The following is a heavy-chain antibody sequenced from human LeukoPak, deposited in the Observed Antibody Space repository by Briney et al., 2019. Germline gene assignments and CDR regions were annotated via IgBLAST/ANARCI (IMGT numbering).Heavy chain of an antibody. CDR1: GFTLRTYW. CDR3: ARGPQRGAAANYYGMDV. CDR2: INSVGSTT. J-gene: IGHJ6*02. Sequence: GASLRLSCAVSGFTLRTYWMHWVRQAPGKGLVWVPRINSVGSTTTYADCVKGRFTVSSDNARSTLYLRINSLRAEHTAVYYCARGPQRGAAANYYGMDVWGQGTTVTVSS. V-gene: IGHV3-74*01. D-gene: IGHD2-2*01.